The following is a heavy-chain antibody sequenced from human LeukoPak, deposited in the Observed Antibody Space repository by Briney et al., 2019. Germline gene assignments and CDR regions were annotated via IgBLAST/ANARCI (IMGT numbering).Heavy chain of an antibody. D-gene: IGHD3-22*01. CDR3: ASSVYYYDSSGYYYGDY. J-gene: IGHJ4*02. V-gene: IGHV4-34*01. CDR1: GGSFSGYY. Sequence: SETLSLTCAVYGGSFSGYYWSWIRQPPGKGLEWIGEINHSGSTNYNPSLKSRVTISVDTSKDQFSLKLSSVTAADTAVYYCASSVYYYDSSGYYYGDYWGQGTLVTVSS. CDR2: INHSGST.